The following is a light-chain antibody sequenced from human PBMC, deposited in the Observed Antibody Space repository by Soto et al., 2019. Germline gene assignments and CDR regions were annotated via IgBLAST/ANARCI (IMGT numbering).Light chain of an antibody. CDR3: SSYADINDVL. V-gene: IGLV2-8*01. Sequence: QSVLTQPPSASGSPGQSVTISCTGTSSDVGAYNYVSWYQQHPGRAPNLLIFEVNKRPAGVPNRFSGSKSGNTASLTVSGLPGEEEAYYYGSSYADINDVLFGGGTKLTVL. J-gene: IGLJ2*01. CDR1: SSDVGAYNY. CDR2: EVN.